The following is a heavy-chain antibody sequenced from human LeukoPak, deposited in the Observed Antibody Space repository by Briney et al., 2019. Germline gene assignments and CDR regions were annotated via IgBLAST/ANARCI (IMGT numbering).Heavy chain of an antibody. D-gene: IGHD3-22*01. J-gene: IGHJ4*02. CDR1: GFTFSRYS. Sequence: GGSLRLSCAASGFTFSRYSMNWVRQAPGKGLEWVSSISISSNYIYYPDSLKGRLTISRDNAKNSLFLQMNSLKTEDTAFYYCAKGARSSSGYTTDWGQGILVTVSS. CDR3: AKGARSSSGYTTD. CDR2: ISISSNYI. V-gene: IGHV3-21*04.